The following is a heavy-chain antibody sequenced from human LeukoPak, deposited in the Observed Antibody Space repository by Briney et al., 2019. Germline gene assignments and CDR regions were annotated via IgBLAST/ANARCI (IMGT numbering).Heavy chain of an antibody. CDR2: IYTSGGT. D-gene: IGHD6-6*01. Sequence: PSETLSLTCTVSGDSISSYYWSWIRQPPGKGLEWVGYIYTSGGTNYIPSLKGRVTISIDTSRNQFSLKLSSVTAADSAVYYCARLTRLSTSPDRYYLDYWGQGTLVTVSS. J-gene: IGHJ4*02. CDR1: GDSISSYY. V-gene: IGHV4-4*09. CDR3: ARLTRLSTSPDRYYLDY.